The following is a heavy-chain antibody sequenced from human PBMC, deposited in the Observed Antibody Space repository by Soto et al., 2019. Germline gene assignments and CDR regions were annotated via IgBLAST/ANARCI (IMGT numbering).Heavy chain of an antibody. V-gene: IGHV1-69*13. Sequence: SVKVSCKASGGTFSSYAISWVRQAPGQGLEWMGGIIPIFGTANYAQKFQGRVTITADESTSTAYMELSSLRSEDTAVYYCARPPQGADSSGYYAYFDYWGQGTLVTVSS. CDR1: GGTFSSYA. CDR3: ARPPQGADSSGYYAYFDY. D-gene: IGHD3-22*01. CDR2: IIPIFGTA. J-gene: IGHJ4*02.